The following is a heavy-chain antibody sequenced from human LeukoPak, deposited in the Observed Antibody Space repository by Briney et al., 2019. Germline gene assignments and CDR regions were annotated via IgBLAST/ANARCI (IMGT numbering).Heavy chain of an antibody. V-gene: IGHV3-30-3*01. D-gene: IGHD3-9*01. CDR2: VLDNTDFP. CDR3: TRDLMDYDVSTGLHHYYMDV. J-gene: IGHJ6*02. Sequence: PGGSLRLSCSGSGITLMSYTTHWVRRAPGKGLEWMTCVLDNTDFPYYADSVEGRFIISRDNAKNTLYLQMNTLRVEDTAVYYCTRDLMDYDVSTGLHHYYMDVWGQGTTVTVSS. CDR1: GITLMSYT.